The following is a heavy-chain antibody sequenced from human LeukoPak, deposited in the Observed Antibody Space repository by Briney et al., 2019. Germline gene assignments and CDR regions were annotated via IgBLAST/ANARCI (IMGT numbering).Heavy chain of an antibody. D-gene: IGHD4-17*01. CDR2: IYYSGST. V-gene: IGHV4-59*01. Sequence: PSETLSLTCTVSGGSISSYYWSWIRQPPGKGLEWIGYIYYSGSTNYNPSLKSRVTISVDTSKNQFSLKLSSVTAADTAVYYCARVMRYGDYSRWFDPWGQGTLVTDSS. J-gene: IGHJ5*02. CDR3: ARVMRYGDYSRWFDP. CDR1: GGSISSYY.